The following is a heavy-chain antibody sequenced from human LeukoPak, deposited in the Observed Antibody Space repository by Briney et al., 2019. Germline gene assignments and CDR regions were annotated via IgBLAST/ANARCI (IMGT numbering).Heavy chain of an antibody. J-gene: IGHJ4*02. V-gene: IGHV4-39*07. Sequence: SXTLSLTCTVSGGSISSSSYHWGWIRQPPGKGLEWIGEINHSGSTNYNPSLKSRVTISVDTSKNQFSLKLSSVTAADTAVYYCARGSSSYYWGQGTLVTVSS. CDR2: INHSGST. CDR3: ARGSSSYY. CDR1: GGSISSSSYH. D-gene: IGHD6-6*01.